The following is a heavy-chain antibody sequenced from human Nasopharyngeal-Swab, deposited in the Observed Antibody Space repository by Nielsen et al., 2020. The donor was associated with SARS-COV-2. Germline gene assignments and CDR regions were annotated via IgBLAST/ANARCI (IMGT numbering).Heavy chain of an antibody. Sequence: GESLKISCAASGFTVSSNYMTWVRQAPGKGLEWVSIIYSGGNTYHADSVKGRFTISRDNSKNTLFLQMNSLRADDTAVYYCARGVNPPPDYWSQGTLVIVSS. CDR3: ARGVNPPPDY. J-gene: IGHJ4*02. D-gene: IGHD1-14*01. CDR2: IYSGGNT. CDR1: GFTVSSNY. V-gene: IGHV3-53*01.